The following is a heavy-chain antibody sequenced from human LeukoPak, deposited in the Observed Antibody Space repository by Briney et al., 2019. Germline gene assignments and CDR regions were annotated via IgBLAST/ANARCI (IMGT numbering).Heavy chain of an antibody. V-gene: IGHV3-7*01. J-gene: IGHJ4*02. CDR1: GFTFSSYW. Sequence: GGSLRLSCAASGFTFSSYWMSWVRQAPGKGREWVANIKQDGREKYYVDSVKGRFTISRDNAKNSLYLQMNSLRAEDTAVYYCARPYEQQLVWEETYYFDYWGQGTLVTVSS. D-gene: IGHD6-13*01. CDR3: ARPYEQQLVWEETYYFDY. CDR2: IKQDGREK.